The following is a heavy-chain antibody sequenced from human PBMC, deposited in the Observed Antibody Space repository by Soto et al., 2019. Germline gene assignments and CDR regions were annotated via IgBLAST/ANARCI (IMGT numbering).Heavy chain of an antibody. J-gene: IGHJ6*02. Sequence: PGGSLRLSCAASEFTFSSYSMNWVRQAPGKGLEWVSSISSSSSYIYYADSVKGRFTISRDNAKNSLYLQMNSLRAEDTAVYYCATGPHYYYYGMDVWGQGTTVTVSS. CDR2: ISSSSSYI. CDR1: EFTFSSYS. V-gene: IGHV3-21*01. CDR3: ATGPHYYYYGMDV.